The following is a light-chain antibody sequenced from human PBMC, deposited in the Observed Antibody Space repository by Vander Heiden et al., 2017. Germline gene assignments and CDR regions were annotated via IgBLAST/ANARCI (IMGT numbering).Light chain of an antibody. CDR3: QQYRSSPLSI. CDR1: QTVDKNY. CDR2: GAS. V-gene: IGKV3-20*01. J-gene: IGKJ2*01. Sequence: EFVLTQSPGTLSLSPGESATLSCRASQTVDKNYLVWYQQKHGQAPRLLIYGASTRATGIPDRFSASGSGTDLTLTISRLEPEDFAVYYCQQYRSSPLSIFGQGTKLDIK.